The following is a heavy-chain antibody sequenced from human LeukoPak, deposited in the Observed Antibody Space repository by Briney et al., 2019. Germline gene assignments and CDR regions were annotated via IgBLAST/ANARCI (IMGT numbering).Heavy chain of an antibody. CDR1: GGTFSSYA. CDR2: IIPIFGTA. Sequence: ASVKVSCKASGGTFSSYAISWVRLAPGQGLEWMGGIIPIFGTANYAQKFQGRVTITADESTSTAYMELSSLRSEDTAVYYCARGIAAAGDDIWGQGTMVTVSS. CDR3: ARGIAAAGDDI. V-gene: IGHV1-69*13. D-gene: IGHD6-13*01. J-gene: IGHJ3*02.